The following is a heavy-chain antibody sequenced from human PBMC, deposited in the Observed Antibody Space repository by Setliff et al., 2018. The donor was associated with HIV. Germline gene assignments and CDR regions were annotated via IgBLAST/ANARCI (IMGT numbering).Heavy chain of an antibody. V-gene: IGHV3-21*01. CDR3: AGENVDIVATTKAIDF. J-gene: IGHJ4*02. D-gene: IGHD5-12*01. CDR1: GFAFSSYA. Sequence: GGSLRLSCAASGFAFSSYAMNWVRQAPGKGLEWVSSITYSDSHKFYADSLKGRFTISRDNAEKSLYLQMNSLRAEDTAVYYCAGENVDIVATTKAIDFWGQGTLVTVSS. CDR2: ITYSDSHK.